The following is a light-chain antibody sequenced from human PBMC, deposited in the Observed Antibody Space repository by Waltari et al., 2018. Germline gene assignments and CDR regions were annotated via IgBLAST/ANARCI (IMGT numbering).Light chain of an antibody. CDR3: QQYNNWPPWT. CDR2: GAS. Sequence: EIVMTQSPATLSVSTGERATLPCRASQSVSSNLAWYKQKPGQAPRLLIYGASTRATGIPARFSGSGSGTEFTLTISSLQSEDFAVYYCQQYNNWPPWTFGQGTKVEIK. V-gene: IGKV3-15*01. J-gene: IGKJ1*01. CDR1: QSVSSN.